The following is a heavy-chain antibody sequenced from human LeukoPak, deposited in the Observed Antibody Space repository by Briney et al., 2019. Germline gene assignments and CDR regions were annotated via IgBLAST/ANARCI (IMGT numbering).Heavy chain of an antibody. D-gene: IGHD3-10*01. CDR3: ARAYYGSGSYPQFDY. V-gene: IGHV1-46*01. J-gene: IGHJ4*02. CDR2: INASGGST. CDR1: GYTFRNYY. Sequence: ASVKVSCKASGYTFRNYYIHWVRQSPGQGLEWMGIINASGGSTSYAQKFQGRVTMTRDTSTSTVYMELSSLRSEDTATYYCARAYYGSGSYPQFDYWGQGTLVTVSS.